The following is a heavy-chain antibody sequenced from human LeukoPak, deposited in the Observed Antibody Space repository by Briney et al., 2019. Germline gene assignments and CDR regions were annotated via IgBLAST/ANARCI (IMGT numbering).Heavy chain of an antibody. Sequence: ASVKVSCKASGYTFTGYYMHWVRQAPGQGREWMGWINPNSGGTNYAQKFQGRVTMTRDTSISTAYMELSSLRSDDTAVYYCVSRVPTWIHLVSGAFDIWGQGTMVTVSS. V-gene: IGHV1-2*02. CDR3: VSRVPTWIHLVSGAFDI. CDR2: INPNSGGT. D-gene: IGHD5-18*01. CDR1: GYTFTGYY. J-gene: IGHJ3*02.